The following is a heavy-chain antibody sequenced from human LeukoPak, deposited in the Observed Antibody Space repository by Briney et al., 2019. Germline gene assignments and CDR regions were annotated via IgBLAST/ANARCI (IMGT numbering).Heavy chain of an antibody. CDR1: GFTFSSYW. D-gene: IGHD3-16*01. V-gene: IGHV3-7*01. CDR3: ARDHSYDYVWGSYEDH. Sequence: GGSLRLSCAASGFTFSSYWMSWVRQAPGKGLEWVANIKQDGSEKYYVDSVKGRFTISRDNAKNSLYLQMNSLRAEDTAVYYCARDHSYDYVWGSYEDHWGQGTLVTVSS. J-gene: IGHJ4*02. CDR2: IKQDGSEK.